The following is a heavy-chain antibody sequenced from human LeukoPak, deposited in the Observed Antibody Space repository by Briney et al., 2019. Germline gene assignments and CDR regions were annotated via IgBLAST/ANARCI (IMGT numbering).Heavy chain of an antibody. D-gene: IGHD2-15*01. J-gene: IGHJ4*02. V-gene: IGHV3-23*01. CDR2: ITGSGGTT. CDR3: AKGRGYCSAGSCYSGFDY. Sequence: GGSLRLSCAASGLTFSGYAMSWVRQAPGKGLEWVSTITGSGGTTYYADSVKGRFTISRDNSKNTLYLQMNSLRVEDTAVYYCAKGRGYCSAGSCYSGFDYWGQGTLVTVSS. CDR1: GLTFSGYA.